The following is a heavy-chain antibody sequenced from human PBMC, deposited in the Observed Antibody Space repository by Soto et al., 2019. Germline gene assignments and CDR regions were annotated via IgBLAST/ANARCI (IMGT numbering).Heavy chain of an antibody. CDR2: IYYSGTT. CDR1: GGSISSSNW. V-gene: IGHV4-4*02. CDR3: ARDQGYCDGGSCYVFDS. J-gene: IGHJ4*02. Sequence: SETLSLTCAVSGGSISSSNWWSWVRQPPGKGLEWIGEIYYSGTTKYNPSLKSRVTISVDKSKNQFSLKLYSVTAADTAVYYCARDQGYCDGGSCYVFDSWGQGTQVTVS. D-gene: IGHD2-15*01.